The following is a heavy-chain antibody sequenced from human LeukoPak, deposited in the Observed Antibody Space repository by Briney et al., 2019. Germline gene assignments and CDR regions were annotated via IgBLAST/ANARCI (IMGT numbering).Heavy chain of an antibody. Sequence: ASVKVSCKASGGTFSSYAFSWVRQAPGHGLEWMGGIIPIFGPANYAQKFQGRVTIVADESTSTAYMELSSLRSEDTAVYYCARGALYSVSYKSYFDYWGQGTLVSVSS. CDR3: ARGALYSVSYKSYFDY. CDR1: GGTFSSYA. CDR2: IIPIFGPA. V-gene: IGHV1-69*13. J-gene: IGHJ4*02. D-gene: IGHD1-26*01.